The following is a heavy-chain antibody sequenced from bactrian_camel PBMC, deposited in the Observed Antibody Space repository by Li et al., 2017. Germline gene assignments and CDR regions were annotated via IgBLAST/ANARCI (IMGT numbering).Heavy chain of an antibody. CDR2: IDSDGKT. CDR1: VPRFASKTCG. J-gene: IGHJ4*01. Sequence: VQLVESGGGLVQPGGSLRLSCTVPVPRFASKTCGMDWYRQATGKQREWISSIDSDGKTSYKGSVKGRFTISRDETKGTVFLQMTNLEPEDTAMYTCIPERLIDGICRTEFESSDPGTQVTVS. D-gene: IGHD7*01. V-gene: IGHV3S53*01.